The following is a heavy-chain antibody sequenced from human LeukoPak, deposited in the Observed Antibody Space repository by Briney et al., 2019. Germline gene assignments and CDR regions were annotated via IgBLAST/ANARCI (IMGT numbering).Heavy chain of an antibody. D-gene: IGHD3-22*01. CDR2: ISGSDDST. CDR3: AKGGDFDSASYYSH. Sequence: PGGSLRLSCATSGFSFNTHAMTWVRQAPGKGPECVSSISGSDDSTYYADSMKDRFTISRDNSKKTLHLRMNSLRAEDSAVYYCAKGGDFDSASYYSHWGQGILVTVSS. CDR1: GFSFNTHA. V-gene: IGHV3-23*01. J-gene: IGHJ4*02.